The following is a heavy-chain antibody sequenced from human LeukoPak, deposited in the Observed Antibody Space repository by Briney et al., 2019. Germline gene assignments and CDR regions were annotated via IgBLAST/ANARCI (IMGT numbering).Heavy chain of an antibody. D-gene: IGHD3-22*01. CDR3: ARDRVYYYDSTPYYYYMDV. V-gene: IGHV1-69*06. CDR1: GGTFSSYA. CDR2: IIPIFGTA. Sequence: ASVKVSCKASGGTFSSYAISWVRQAPGQGLEWMGGIIPIFGTANYAQKFQGRVTITADKSTSTAYMELSSLRSEDTAVYYCARDRVYYYDSTPYYYYMDVWGKGTTVTVSS. J-gene: IGHJ6*03.